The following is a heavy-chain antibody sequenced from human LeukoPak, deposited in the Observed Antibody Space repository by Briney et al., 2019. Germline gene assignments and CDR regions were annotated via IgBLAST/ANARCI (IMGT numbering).Heavy chain of an antibody. CDR1: GGSLSSYY. D-gene: IGHD1-26*01. J-gene: IGHJ4*02. V-gene: IGHV4-59*01. Sequence: PSETLSLTCTVSGGSLSSYYWSWIRQPPGKGLEWIAYIYYSGSTNHNPSLKSRVTIAVDTSKNQFSLKLSSVTAADTAVYYCARDDRSYRGIDYWGQGTLVTVSS. CDR2: IYYSGST. CDR3: ARDDRSYRGIDY.